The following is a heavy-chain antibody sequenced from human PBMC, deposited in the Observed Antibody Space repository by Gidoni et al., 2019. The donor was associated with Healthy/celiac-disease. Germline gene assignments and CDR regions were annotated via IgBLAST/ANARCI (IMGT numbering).Heavy chain of an antibody. CDR2: IYSSGST. Sequence: QLQLQESGPGLVKPSETLSLTCTVSGGSISSSSYYWGWIRQPPGKGLEWIGSIYSSGSTYYNPSLKSRVTISVDTSKNQFSLKLSSVTAADTAVYYCARHGSGYCSSTSCYWNWFDPWGQGTLVTVSS. CDR3: ARHGSGYCSSTSCYWNWFDP. J-gene: IGHJ5*02. CDR1: GGSISSSSYY. V-gene: IGHV4-39*01. D-gene: IGHD2-2*01.